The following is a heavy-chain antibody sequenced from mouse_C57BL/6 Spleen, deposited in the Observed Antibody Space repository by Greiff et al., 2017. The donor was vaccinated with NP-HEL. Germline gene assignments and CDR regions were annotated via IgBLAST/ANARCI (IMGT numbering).Heavy chain of an antibody. V-gene: IGHV14-1*01. CDR3: TYYGSSYDAMDY. CDR1: GFNIKDYY. Sequence: EVQLQESGAELVRPGASVKLSCTASGFNIKDYYMHWVKQRPEQGLEWIGRIDPEDGDTEYDPKFQGKATMTADTSSNTAYLQLSSLTSEDTAVYYCTYYGSSYDAMDYWGQGTSVTVSS. CDR2: IDPEDGDT. D-gene: IGHD1-1*01. J-gene: IGHJ4*01.